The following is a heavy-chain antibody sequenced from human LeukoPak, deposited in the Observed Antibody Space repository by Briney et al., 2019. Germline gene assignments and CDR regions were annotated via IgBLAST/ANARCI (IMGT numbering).Heavy chain of an antibody. CDR2: MSYSGST. V-gene: IGHV4-39*07. CDR3: ARAYYGSGSYYKFYYYYYMDV. J-gene: IGHJ6*03. Sequence: PSETLSLTCTVSGGSISSSSYYWGWIRQPPGKGLEWIGSMSYSGSTYYNPSLKSRVTISVDTSKIQFSLKLSSVTAADTAVYYCARAYYGSGSYYKFYYYYYMDVWGKGTTVTVSS. D-gene: IGHD3-10*01. CDR1: GGSISSSSYY.